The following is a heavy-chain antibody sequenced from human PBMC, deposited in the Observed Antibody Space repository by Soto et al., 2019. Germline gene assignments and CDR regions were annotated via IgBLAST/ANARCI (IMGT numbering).Heavy chain of an antibody. CDR3: ARDATDRGLDS. CDR1: GFTFSSFG. D-gene: IGHD3-10*01. J-gene: IGHJ5*01. V-gene: IGHV3-33*01. Sequence: QVQLVESGGGVVQPGRSLRLSCAASGFTFSSFGMHWVRQAPGKGLEWVAVKWFDGSNKYSADSVKGRFTISRDNSKNTLDLQMNSLRAEDTAVYYCARDATDRGLDSWGQGTLVTVSS. CDR2: KWFDGSNK.